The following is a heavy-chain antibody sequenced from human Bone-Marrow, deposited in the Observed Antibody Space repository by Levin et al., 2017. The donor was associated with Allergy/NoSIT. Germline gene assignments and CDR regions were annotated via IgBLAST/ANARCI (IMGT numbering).Heavy chain of an antibody. D-gene: IGHD6-19*01. CDR3: ARQMSSGWKSFFEN. V-gene: IGHV4-39*01. CDR1: GDSITNRDYY. J-gene: IGHJ4*02. CDR2: IYFNGNA. Sequence: SQTLSLTCTVSGDSITNRDYYWAWIRQSPGEGLEWIGSIYFNGNADYNPSLQGPVTISVDTPKNQFSLNLISLTDSDTSVYYCARQMSSGWKSFFENWGQGALITVSS.